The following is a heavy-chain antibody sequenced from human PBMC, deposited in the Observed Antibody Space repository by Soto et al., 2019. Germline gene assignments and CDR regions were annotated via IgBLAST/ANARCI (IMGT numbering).Heavy chain of an antibody. CDR3: ARDSLTKVIPVDY. V-gene: IGHV3-48*01. CDR1: GFTFSSYS. CDR2: ISSSSSTI. Sequence: GGSLRLSCAASGFTFSSYSMNWVHQAPGKGLEWVSYISSSSSTIYYADSVKVRFTISRDNAKNSLYLQMNSLRAEDTAVYYCARDSLTKVIPVDYWGQGTLVTVSS. J-gene: IGHJ4*02. D-gene: IGHD3-10*01.